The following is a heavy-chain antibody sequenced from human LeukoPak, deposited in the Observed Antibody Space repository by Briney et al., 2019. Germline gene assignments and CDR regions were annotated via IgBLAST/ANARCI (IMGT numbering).Heavy chain of an antibody. CDR1: GFTFSSYG. Sequence: PGGSLRLSCAASGFTFSSYGMYWVRQAPGKGLEWVAFIRYDGSNKYYADSVKGRFTVSRDNSKNTLYLQMKSLRAEDTAVYYCARDSTGTTSPYYMDVWGKGTTVTVSS. CDR2: IRYDGSNK. V-gene: IGHV3-30*02. CDR3: ARDSTGTTSPYYMDV. J-gene: IGHJ6*03. D-gene: IGHD1-1*01.